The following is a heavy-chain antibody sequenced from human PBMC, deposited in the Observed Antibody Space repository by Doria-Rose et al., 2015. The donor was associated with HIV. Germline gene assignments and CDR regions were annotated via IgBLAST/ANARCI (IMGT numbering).Heavy chain of an antibody. CDR2: IRSTSAYI. Sequence: VQLVQSGGGLVRPGGSLRLSCATSGFTFSSHRINWVRQAPWQGLECVSSIRSTSAYINYADSVRGRFTISRDNARNSLYLQMDSLRAEDTAIYYCATGVTLDYWGQGTLVTVSS. CDR1: GFTFSSHR. CDR3: ATGVTLDY. V-gene: IGHV3-21*01. J-gene: IGHJ4*02. D-gene: IGHD3-10*01.